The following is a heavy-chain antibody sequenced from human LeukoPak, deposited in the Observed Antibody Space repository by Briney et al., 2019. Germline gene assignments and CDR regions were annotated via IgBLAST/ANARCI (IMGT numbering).Heavy chain of an antibody. CDR3: ARGSPPDY. V-gene: IGHV3-30-3*01. Sequence: GKSLRLSCAASGLTFSGYAMYWVCQAPGKGLEWVAVISYDGSNKYYADSVKGRFTISRDNSKNTLYLQMNSLRTEDTAVYYCARGSPPDYWGQGTLVTVSS. CDR1: GLTFSGYA. J-gene: IGHJ4*02. CDR2: ISYDGSNK.